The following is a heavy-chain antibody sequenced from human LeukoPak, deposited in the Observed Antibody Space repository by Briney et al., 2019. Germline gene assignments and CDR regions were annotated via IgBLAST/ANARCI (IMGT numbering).Heavy chain of an antibody. J-gene: IGHJ4*02. CDR3: ARPPLLFDY. CDR2: INHSGST. CDR1: GGSFSGYY. V-gene: IGHV4-34*01. Sequence: SETLSLTCAVYGGSFSGYYWGWIRQPPGKGLEWIGEINHSGSTNYNPSLKSRVTISVDTSKNQFSLKLSSVTAADTAVYYCARPPLLFDYWGQGTLVTVSS.